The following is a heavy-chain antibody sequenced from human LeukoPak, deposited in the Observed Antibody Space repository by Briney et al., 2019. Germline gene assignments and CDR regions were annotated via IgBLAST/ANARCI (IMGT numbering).Heavy chain of an antibody. D-gene: IGHD3-3*01. CDR3: ATPLRFLEWYDAFDI. CDR1: GYTLTELS. J-gene: IGHJ3*02. Sequence: ASVKVSCKVSGYTLTELSMHWVRQAPGKGLEWMGGFDPEDGETIYAQKFQGGVTMTEDTSTDTAYMELSSLRSEDTAVYYCATPLRFLEWYDAFDIWGRGILVTVTS. V-gene: IGHV1-24*01. CDR2: FDPEDGET.